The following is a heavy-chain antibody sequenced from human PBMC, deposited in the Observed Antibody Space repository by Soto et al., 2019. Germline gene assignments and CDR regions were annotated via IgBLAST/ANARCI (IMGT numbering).Heavy chain of an antibody. D-gene: IGHD6-6*01. J-gene: IGHJ4*02. CDR1: GGTFSSYA. CDR2: IIPIFGTA. Sequence: QVQLVQSGAEVKKPGSSVKVSCKASGGTFSSYAISWVRQAPGQGLEWMGGIIPIFGTANYAQKFQGRVTITADESTSTAYMELSSLRSEDTAVYYCARDTDKYSSSSTSVLRFDYWGQGTLVTVSS. V-gene: IGHV1-69*01. CDR3: ARDTDKYSSSSTSVLRFDY.